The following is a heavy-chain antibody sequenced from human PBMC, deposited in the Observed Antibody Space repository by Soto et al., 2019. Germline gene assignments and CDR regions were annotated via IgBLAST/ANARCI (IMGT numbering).Heavy chain of an antibody. CDR1: GCTFGDYA. CDR3: TRDKGRDRSLLWFGEFPYYYYYGMDV. J-gene: IGHJ6*02. Sequence: GGSLRLSCTASGCTFGDYAMSWVRQAPGKGLEWVGFIRSKAYGGTTEYAASVKGRFTISRDDSKSIAYLQMNSLKTEDTAVYYCTRDKGRDRSLLWFGEFPYYYYYGMDVWGQGTTVTVSS. D-gene: IGHD3-10*01. CDR2: IRSKAYGGTT. V-gene: IGHV3-49*04.